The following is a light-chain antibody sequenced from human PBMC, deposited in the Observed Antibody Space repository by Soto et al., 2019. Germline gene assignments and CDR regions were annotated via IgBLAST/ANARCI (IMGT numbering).Light chain of an antibody. V-gene: IGKV1-39*01. CDR1: QSIGTY. CDR2: AAS. Sequence: DIQMTQSPSSLSASLGDRVTITCRASQSIGTYLNWYQQNPGKAPNLLIYAASRLQSGVPSRFSGSGSGTDFTLTISSLQPEDFATYYCQQSFTTPRTFGQGTKVDI. CDR3: QQSFTTPRT. J-gene: IGKJ1*01.